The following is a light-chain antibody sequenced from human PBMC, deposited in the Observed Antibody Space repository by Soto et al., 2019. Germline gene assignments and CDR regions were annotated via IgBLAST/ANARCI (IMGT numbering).Light chain of an antibody. V-gene: IGLV2-14*01. CDR1: SSDVGKYNY. Sequence: QSVLTQPASVSGSPGQSITISCTGTSSDVGKYNYVSWYQQHPAKAPKLIIFEVSNRPSGVSNRFSGSKSGNTASLTISGLQAEDEAEYYCSSYTGSSINTVVFGGGTQLTVL. CDR3: SSYTGSSINTVV. CDR2: EVS. J-gene: IGLJ2*01.